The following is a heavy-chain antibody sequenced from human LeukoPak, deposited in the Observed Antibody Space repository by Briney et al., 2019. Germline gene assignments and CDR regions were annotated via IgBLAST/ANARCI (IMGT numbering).Heavy chain of an antibody. CDR1: GAPISTYY. J-gene: IGHJ2*01. V-gene: IGHV4-59*12. CDR3: ARLAKCTSTCRGKYWYFDV. CDR2: IDYSGST. Sequence: SETLSLTCTVSGAPISTYYWSWIRQPPGKGLEWIGYIDYSGSTNYNPSLKGRVTTSLDTAKNQFSLQLNSLTAADTAVYYCARLAKCTSTCRGKYWYFDVWGRGTLVTVSS. D-gene: IGHD2-8*01.